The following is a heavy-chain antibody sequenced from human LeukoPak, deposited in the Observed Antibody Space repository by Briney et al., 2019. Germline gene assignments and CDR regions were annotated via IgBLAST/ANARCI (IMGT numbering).Heavy chain of an antibody. Sequence: SETLXLTCAVYGGFFSGYYWSWIRQPPGKGLEWIGEINHSGSTNYNPSLKSRVTISVDTSKNQFSLKLSSVNAADTAVYYWAXXXGXXXXXSTXCXPPXYYYYYCYMDVWGKGTTVTVSS. CDR3: AXXXGXXXXXSTXCXPPXYYYYYCYMDV. CDR2: INHSGST. CDR1: GGFFSGYY. V-gene: IGHV4-34*01. D-gene: IGHD2-2*01. J-gene: IGHJ6*03.